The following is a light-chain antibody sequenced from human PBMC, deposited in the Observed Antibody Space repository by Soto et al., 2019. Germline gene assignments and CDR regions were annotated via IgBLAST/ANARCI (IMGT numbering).Light chain of an antibody. Sequence: DIVMTHSPDSLAVSLGESATINCKSSQSVLYRSNSKNYLAWYEHKPRRPPGLLIYCGCTRECGVPDRFSGSGYVKYFPLAMRSLKAKDVAVYYCQQYNSTPLAFAGGTTVDIK. CDR1: QSVLYRSNSKNY. CDR3: QQYNSTPLA. CDR2: CGC. V-gene: IGKV4-1*01. J-gene: IGKJ4*01.